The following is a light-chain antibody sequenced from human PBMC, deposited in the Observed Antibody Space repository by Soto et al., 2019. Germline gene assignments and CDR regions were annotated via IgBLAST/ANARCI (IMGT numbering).Light chain of an antibody. CDR1: QTIHSY. J-gene: IGKJ1*01. CDR2: SAS. V-gene: IGKV1-39*01. Sequence: DVQMTQSPSSLSASVGDRITLTFRASQTIHSYLHWYQFKPGKAPQLLIQSASSLHSGVPSRFSGSGSGTHFTLIISSLQPEDSATYYCQQTFSTPWTFGQGTKVDIK. CDR3: QQTFSTPWT.